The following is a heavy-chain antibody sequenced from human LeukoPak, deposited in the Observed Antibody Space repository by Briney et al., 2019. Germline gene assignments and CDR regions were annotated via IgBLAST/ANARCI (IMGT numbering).Heavy chain of an antibody. CDR2: TSAGGDIT. CDR1: GFTFSDHA. CDR3: ARADFNGRDGYNYYFDY. J-gene: IGHJ4*02. Sequence: PGGSLRLSCAASGFTFSDHAMTWVRQTLAKGLESVSSTSAGGDITHYAESVKGRFTISRDNAKNSLYLQMNSLRAEDTAVYYCARADFNGRDGYNYYFDYWGQGTLVTVSS. D-gene: IGHD5-24*01. V-gene: IGHV3-23*01.